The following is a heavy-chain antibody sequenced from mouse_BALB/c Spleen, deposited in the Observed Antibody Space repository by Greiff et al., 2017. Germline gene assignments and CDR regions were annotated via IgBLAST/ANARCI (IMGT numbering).Heavy chain of an antibody. D-gene: IGHD4-1*01. J-gene: IGHJ2*01. V-gene: IGHV5-17*02. CDR1: GFTFSSFG. CDR3: ARGTGKGGYFDY. CDR2: ISSGSSTI. Sequence: EVHLVESGGGLVQPGGSRKLSCAASGFTFSSFGMHWVRQAPEKGLEWVAYISSGSSTIYYADTVKGRFTISRDNPKNTLFLQMTSLRSEDTAMYYCARGTGKGGYFDYWGQGTTLTVSS.